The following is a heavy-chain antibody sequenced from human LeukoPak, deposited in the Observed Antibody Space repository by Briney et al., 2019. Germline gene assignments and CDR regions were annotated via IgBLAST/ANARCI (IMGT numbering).Heavy chain of an antibody. CDR3: AKDIGDYDAFDI. CDR2: ISWNSGSI. CDR1: GFTFDDYA. Sequence: GGSLRLSCAASGFTFDDYAMHWVRQAPGKGLEWVSGISWNSGSIGYADSVKGRFTISRDNAKNSLYLQMNSLRAEDTALYYCAKDIGDYDAFDIWGQGIMVTVSS. V-gene: IGHV3-9*01. J-gene: IGHJ3*02. D-gene: IGHD4-17*01.